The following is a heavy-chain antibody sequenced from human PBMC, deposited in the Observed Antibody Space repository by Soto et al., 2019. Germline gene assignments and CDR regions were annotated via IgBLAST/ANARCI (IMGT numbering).Heavy chain of an antibody. D-gene: IGHD1-26*01. CDR3: ARQGSWPYYYYGLDV. V-gene: IGHV1-18*01. CDR2: ISTYNGDT. Sequence: QVQLVQSGPEVRKPGASVKVSCEASGYTFTTSGISWVRQVPGQGLEWMGWISTYNGDTNFAQNFQGRDLMTADTSTGTAYMELMSLKSDDTAVYYCARQGSWPYYYYGLDVWGQGTTVTVSS. J-gene: IGHJ6*02. CDR1: GYTFTTSG.